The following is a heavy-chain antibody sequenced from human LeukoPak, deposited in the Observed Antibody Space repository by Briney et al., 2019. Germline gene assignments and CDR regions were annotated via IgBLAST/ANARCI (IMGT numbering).Heavy chain of an antibody. Sequence: ASVKVSCKASGYTFITYGINWVRQAPGQGLEWMGWISPYNGNTNYAQKLQGRVTVTTDTSTNTAYMDLRSLRSDDTAVYYCARLEFAGTHYFDYWGQGTLVTVSS. CDR1: GYTFITYG. D-gene: IGHD1-1*01. CDR2: ISPYNGNT. J-gene: IGHJ4*02. V-gene: IGHV1-18*01. CDR3: ARLEFAGTHYFDY.